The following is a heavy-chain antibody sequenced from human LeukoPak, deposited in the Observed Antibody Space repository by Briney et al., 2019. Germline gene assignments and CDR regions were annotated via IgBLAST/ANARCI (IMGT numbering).Heavy chain of an antibody. D-gene: IGHD3-3*01. CDR3: AREALTIFALVRTQTTKSPHRFDP. Sequence: GPSVKLSCKASGYTFTSYHMHCVRQAPGQGLEWMGIINPSGGSPTSAHKFQGRVTMNRDVSTTTVYMDLSSLRSDDTAVYYCAREALTIFALVRTQTTKSPHRFDPWGQGTLVTVSS. CDR2: INPSGGSP. CDR1: GYTFTSYH. V-gene: IGHV1-46*01. J-gene: IGHJ5*02.